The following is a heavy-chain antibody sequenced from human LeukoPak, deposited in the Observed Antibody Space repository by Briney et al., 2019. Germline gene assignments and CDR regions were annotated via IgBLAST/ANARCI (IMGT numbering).Heavy chain of an antibody. D-gene: IGHD3-10*01. CDR3: ARDPDPLGYYYGSGSYYFDY. CDR1: GFTFSSYS. Sequence: PGGSLRLSCAASGFTFSSYSMNWVRQAPGKGLEWVSYISSSSSTIYYADSVKGRFTISRDNAKNSLYLQMNSLRAEDTAVYYCARDPDPLGYYYGSGSYYFDYWGQGTLVTVSS. CDR2: ISSSSSTI. J-gene: IGHJ4*02. V-gene: IGHV3-48*04.